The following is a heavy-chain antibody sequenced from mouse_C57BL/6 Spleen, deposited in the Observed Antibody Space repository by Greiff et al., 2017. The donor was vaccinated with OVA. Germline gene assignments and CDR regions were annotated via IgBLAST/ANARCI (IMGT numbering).Heavy chain of an antibody. J-gene: IGHJ2*01. CDR1: GFTFSNYW. V-gene: IGHV6-3*01. CDR3: TRDPFDY. D-gene: IGHD3-3*01. CDR2: IRLKSDNYAT. Sequence: EVQGVESGGGLVQPGGSMKLSCVASGFTFSNYWMNWVRQSPEKGLEWVAQIRLKSDNYATHYAESVKGRFTISRDDSKSSVYLQMNNLRAEDTGIYYCTRDPFDYWGQGTTLTVSS.